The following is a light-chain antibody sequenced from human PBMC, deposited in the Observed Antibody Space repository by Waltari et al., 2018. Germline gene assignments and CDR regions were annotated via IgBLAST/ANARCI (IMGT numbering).Light chain of an antibody. Sequence: QSVLTQPPSESGTPGQRVTISCSGSSSSIGSNPVNWYQQLPGTAPKLIVYRNNRRPSGGPDRLSGSRSGTSASLAISGLQSEDEADYYCAAWDDSLNGVVFGGGTKLTVL. CDR1: SSSIGSNP. CDR2: RNN. V-gene: IGLV1-44*01. CDR3: AAWDDSLNGVV. J-gene: IGLJ2*01.